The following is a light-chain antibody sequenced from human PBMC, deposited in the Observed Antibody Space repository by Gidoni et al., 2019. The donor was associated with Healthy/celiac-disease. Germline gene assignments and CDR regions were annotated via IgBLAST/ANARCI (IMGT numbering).Light chain of an antibody. J-gene: IGKJ3*01. V-gene: IGKV1-8*01. CDR3: QQYYSYPPT. Sequence: AIRMTQSPSSFSASTGDRVTITCRASQGISSYLAWYQQKPGKAPKLLIYAASTLQSVVPSRFSGSGSGTDFTLTSSCLQSEDFATYYCQQYYSYPPTFGPGTKVDIK. CDR1: QGISSY. CDR2: AAS.